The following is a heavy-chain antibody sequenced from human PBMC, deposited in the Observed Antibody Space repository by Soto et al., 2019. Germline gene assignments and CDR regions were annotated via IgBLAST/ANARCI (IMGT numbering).Heavy chain of an antibody. D-gene: IGHD3-16*01. Sequence: GGSLRLSCVASGFTFSSYGMHWVRQAPGKGLEWVAVISYDGSNKYYADSVKGRFTISRDNSKNTLYLQMNSLRAEDTAVYYCAKDRDWGLDKNYFDYWGQGTLVTVSS. CDR1: GFTFSSYG. CDR3: AKDRDWGLDKNYFDY. CDR2: ISYDGSNK. J-gene: IGHJ4*02. V-gene: IGHV3-30*18.